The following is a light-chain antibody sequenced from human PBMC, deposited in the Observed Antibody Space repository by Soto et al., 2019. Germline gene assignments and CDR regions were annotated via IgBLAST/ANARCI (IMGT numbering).Light chain of an antibody. CDR3: QLRNT. Sequence: DIQMTQSPSTLSASVGDRVTITCRASQSISSWLAWYQQKPGKAPKLLIYGASSLESGVPSRVSGSGSATEFTRTISSLHPDDFATYYCQLRNTLGQGTKVEIK. CDR1: QSISSW. CDR2: GAS. V-gene: IGKV1-5*01. J-gene: IGKJ2*01.